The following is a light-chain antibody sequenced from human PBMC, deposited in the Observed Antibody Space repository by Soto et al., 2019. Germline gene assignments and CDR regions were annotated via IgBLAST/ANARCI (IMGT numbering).Light chain of an antibody. CDR1: SSDVGGYNY. J-gene: IGLJ1*01. CDR2: DVS. CDR3: SSYTSSSPNV. V-gene: IGLV2-14*01. Sequence: QSALTQPASVSGSPGQSITISCTGTSSDVGGYNYVSWYQQHPGKAPKVMIYDVSNRPSGVSNRFSGSKSGNTASLTISGLQAEDEADYYCSSYTSSSPNVFGTGTKLTVL.